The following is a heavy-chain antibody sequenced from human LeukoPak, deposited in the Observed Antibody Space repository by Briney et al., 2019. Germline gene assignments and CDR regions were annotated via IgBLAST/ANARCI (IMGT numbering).Heavy chain of an antibody. CDR2: IYHSGST. CDR3: ARAPRGVIGYYFDY. V-gene: IGHV4-59*12. J-gene: IGHJ4*02. Sequence: SETLSLTCTVSGGSISSYYWSWIRQPPGKGLEWIGEIYHSGSTNYNPSLKSRVTISVDKSKNQFSLKLSSVTAADTAVYYCARAPRGVIGYYFDYWGQGTLVTVSS. D-gene: IGHD3-10*01. CDR1: GGSISSYY.